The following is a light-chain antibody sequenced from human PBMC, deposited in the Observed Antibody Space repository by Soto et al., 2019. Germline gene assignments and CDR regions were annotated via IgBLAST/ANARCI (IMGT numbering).Light chain of an antibody. Sequence: EIVMTQSPASLSVSPGDGATLSCRASQSVASNVAWYQQKPGQGPRLLIHGASTRAVGVPARFSGSGSGTDVSLTISSRQSEDFAVYYCQQYHNRPPQYTFGQGTKLQIK. V-gene: IGKV3-15*01. CDR1: QSVASN. J-gene: IGKJ2*01. CDR2: GAS. CDR3: QQYHNRPPQYT.